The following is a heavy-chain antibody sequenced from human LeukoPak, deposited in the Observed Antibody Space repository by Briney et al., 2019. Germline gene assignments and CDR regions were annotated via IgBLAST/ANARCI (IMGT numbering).Heavy chain of an antibody. J-gene: IGHJ3*02. CDR2: IRSKAYGGTT. CDR1: GFTFGDYA. CDR3: TRDLGKWELLRDAFDI. Sequence: GGSLRLSCTASGFTFGDYAMSWFRQAPGKGLEWVGFIRSKAYGGTTEYAASVKGRFTISRDDSKSIAYLQMNSLKTEDTAVYYCTRDLGKWELLRDAFDIWGQGTMVTVSS. V-gene: IGHV3-49*03. D-gene: IGHD1-26*01.